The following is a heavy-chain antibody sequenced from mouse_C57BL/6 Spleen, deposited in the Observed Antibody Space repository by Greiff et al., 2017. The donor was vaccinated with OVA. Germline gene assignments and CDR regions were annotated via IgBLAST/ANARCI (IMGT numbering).Heavy chain of an antibody. CDR2: IFPGSGST. J-gene: IGHJ2*01. D-gene: IGHD2-12*01. CDR3: ARGRLLYDY. V-gene: IGHV1-55*01. CDR1: GYTFTSYW. Sequence: VQLQQPGAELVKPGASVKMSCKASGYTFTSYWITWVKQRPGQGLEWIGDIFPGSGSTNYNEKFKSKATLTVDTSSSSAYMQLSSLTSEDAAVYYCARGRLLYDYWGQGTTLTVSS.